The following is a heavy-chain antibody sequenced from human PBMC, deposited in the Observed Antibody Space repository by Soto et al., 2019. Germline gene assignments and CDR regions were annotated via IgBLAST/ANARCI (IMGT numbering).Heavy chain of an antibody. CDR2: MDDDSGGT. CDR3: ARERGIFDVLSGSRRLFDP. J-gene: IGHJ5*02. CDR1: GYTFTDYH. D-gene: IGHD3-3*01. Sequence: QVQLVQSGAEVKKPGALVKVSCKTSGYTFTDYHIHWVRQAPGQGLEWMGGMDDDSGGTYYGQKFQGRVTMTRDTSISTAYMELNGLKSDDSAVYYCARERGIFDVLSGSRRLFDPWGQGTLVTVPS. V-gene: IGHV1-2*02.